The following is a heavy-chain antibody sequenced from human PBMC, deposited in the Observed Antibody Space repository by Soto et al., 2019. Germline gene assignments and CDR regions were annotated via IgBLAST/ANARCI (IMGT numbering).Heavy chain of an antibody. Sequence: ASVKVSCKASGYTFTPYGMHWVRQAPGQRPGWMGWINAGNGNTKYSQKFQGRVTITTDTSASTVNMGLSSLRSEDTAVYYCARGGAVAGDTNFDYWGQGTMVTVSS. J-gene: IGHJ4*02. CDR2: INAGNGNT. V-gene: IGHV1-3*01. D-gene: IGHD6-19*01. CDR1: GYTFTPYG. CDR3: ARGGAVAGDTNFDY.